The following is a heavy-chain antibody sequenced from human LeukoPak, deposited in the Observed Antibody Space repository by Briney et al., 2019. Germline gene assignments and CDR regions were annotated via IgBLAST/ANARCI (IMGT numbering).Heavy chain of an antibody. J-gene: IGHJ1*01. CDR1: GYIFTGYY. CDR2: INPNSGDT. CDR3: ARGDYVWGSYRYHEYFQH. V-gene: IGHV1-2*02. Sequence: ASVKVSCKASGYIFTGYYMHWVRQAPGQGLEWMGWINPNSGDTNYAQKFQGRVTMTRDTSVSTAYMELSRLRSDDTAVYYCARGDYVWGSYRYHEYFQHWGQGTLVTVSS. D-gene: IGHD3-16*02.